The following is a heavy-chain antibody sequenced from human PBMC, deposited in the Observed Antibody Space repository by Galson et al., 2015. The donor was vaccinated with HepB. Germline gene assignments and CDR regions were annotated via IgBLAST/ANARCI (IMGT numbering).Heavy chain of an antibody. Sequence: SLRLSCAASGFTFDDYTMHWVRHAPGKGLEWVSLISGDGGDTYYADSVKGRFTISRDNRKNSLFLQMTSLRPEDTALYYCAREGRYCNGGTCPLFDSWGQGTLVTVSS. CDR3: AREGRYCNGGTCPLFDS. D-gene: IGHD2-15*01. CDR2: ISGDGGDT. CDR1: GFTFDDYT. J-gene: IGHJ4*02. V-gene: IGHV3-43*01.